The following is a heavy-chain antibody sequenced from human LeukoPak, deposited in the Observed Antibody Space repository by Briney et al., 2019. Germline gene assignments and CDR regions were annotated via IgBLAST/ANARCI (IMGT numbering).Heavy chain of an antibody. Sequence: SETLSLTCTVSGYSISSGYYWGWIRRPPGKGLEWIGSIYHSGSTYYNPSLKSRVTISVDTSKNQFSLKLSSVTAADTAVYYCARGGVLLWFGELRANWFDPWGQGTLVTVSS. J-gene: IGHJ5*02. CDR2: IYHSGST. D-gene: IGHD3-10*01. CDR1: GYSISSGYY. V-gene: IGHV4-38-2*02. CDR3: ARGGVLLWFGELRANWFDP.